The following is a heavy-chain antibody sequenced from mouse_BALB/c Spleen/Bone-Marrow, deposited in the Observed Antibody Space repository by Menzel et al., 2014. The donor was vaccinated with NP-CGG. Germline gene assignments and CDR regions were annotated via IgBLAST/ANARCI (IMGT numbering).Heavy chain of an antibody. CDR1: GYTFTSYW. CDR3: ARYDGPAWFAY. Sequence: VQLVESGAELVEPGASVKLSCKASGYTFTSYWIHWVKLRPGHGLEWIGEINPSNGRTNYNEKFKNKATLTVDKSSSTAYIQLSSLTSEDSAVYYRARYDGPAWFAYWGQGTLVTVS. D-gene: IGHD2-3*01. CDR2: INPSNGRT. J-gene: IGHJ3*01. V-gene: IGHV1S81*02.